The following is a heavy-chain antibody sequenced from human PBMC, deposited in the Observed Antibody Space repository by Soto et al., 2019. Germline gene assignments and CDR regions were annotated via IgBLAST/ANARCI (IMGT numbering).Heavy chain of an antibody. CDR2: ISGSGGST. D-gene: IGHD6-6*01. CDR3: AKGPVWQLAQYDY. Sequence: PGGSLRLSCAAPGFTVSSYAMSWVRQAPGKGLEWVSAISGSGGSTYYADSVKGRFTISRDNSKNTLYLQMNSLRAEDTAVYYCAKGPVWQLAQYDYWGQGTLVTVSS. CDR1: GFTVSSYA. V-gene: IGHV3-23*01. J-gene: IGHJ4*02.